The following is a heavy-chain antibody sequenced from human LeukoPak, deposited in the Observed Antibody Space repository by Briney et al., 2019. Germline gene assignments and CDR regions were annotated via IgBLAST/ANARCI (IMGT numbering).Heavy chain of an antibody. Sequence: ASVKVSCKASGYTFTSYGISWVRQAPGQGLEWMGWISAYNGNTNYAQKLQGRVTMTTDTSTSTAYMELRSLRSDDTAVYYCARDGSLYYDFWSGYYTGEWFDPWSQGTLVTVSS. CDR1: GYTFTSYG. J-gene: IGHJ5*02. CDR2: ISAYNGNT. V-gene: IGHV1-18*01. CDR3: ARDGSLYYDFWSGYYTGEWFDP. D-gene: IGHD3-3*01.